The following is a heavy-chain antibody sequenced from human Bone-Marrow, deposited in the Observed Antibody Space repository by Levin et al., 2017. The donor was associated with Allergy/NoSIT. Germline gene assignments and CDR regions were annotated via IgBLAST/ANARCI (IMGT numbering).Heavy chain of an antibody. CDR2: IWYDGSNK. D-gene: IGHD3-9*01. CDR1: GFTFSSYG. J-gene: IGHJ2*01. CDR3: ARDGGHLRYFDWLNTNWYFDR. V-gene: IGHV3-33*01. Sequence: GGSLRLSCAASGFTFSSYGMHWVRQAPGKGLEWVAVIWYDGSNKYYADSVKGRFTISRDNSKNTLYLQMNSLRAEDTAVYYCARDGGHLRYFDWLNTNWYFDRWGRGTLVTVSS.